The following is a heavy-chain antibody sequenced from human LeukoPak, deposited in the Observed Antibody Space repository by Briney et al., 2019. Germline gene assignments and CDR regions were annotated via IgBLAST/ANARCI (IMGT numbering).Heavy chain of an antibody. CDR1: GYTFTSYY. D-gene: IGHD6-19*01. J-gene: IGHJ4*02. CDR3: ARVLVPGMAFYVY. V-gene: IGHV1-46*01. CDR2: INPSGGST. Sequence: ASVKVSCKASGYTFTSYYLHWVRQAPGQGLEWMGTINPSGGSTGYAQKFQDRVTMTRDMSTNTVYMDLSSLRSEDTAVYYCARVLVPGMAFYVYWGQGTLVTVSS.